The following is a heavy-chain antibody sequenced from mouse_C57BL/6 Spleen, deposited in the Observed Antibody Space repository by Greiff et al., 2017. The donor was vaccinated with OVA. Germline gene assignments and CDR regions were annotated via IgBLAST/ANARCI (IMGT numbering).Heavy chain of an antibody. Sequence: VQLQQSGPELVKPGASVKISCKASGYTFTDYYMNWVKQSHGKSLEWIGDINPNNGGTSYNQKFKGKATLTVDKSSSTAYMELRSLTSEDSAVYYCASGIYYYGSSLDYWGQGTSVTVSS. J-gene: IGHJ4*01. CDR1: GYTFTDYY. D-gene: IGHD1-1*01. V-gene: IGHV1-26*01. CDR3: ASGIYYYGSSLDY. CDR2: INPNNGGT.